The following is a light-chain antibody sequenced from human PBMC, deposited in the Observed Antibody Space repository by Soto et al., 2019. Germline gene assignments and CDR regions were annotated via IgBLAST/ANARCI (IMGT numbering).Light chain of an antibody. V-gene: IGLV2-11*01. CDR3: CSYAGSYTYV. CDR2: DVS. CDR1: SSDVGGYNY. J-gene: IGLJ1*01. Sequence: QSALTQPPSVSGSPGQSVTISCTGTSSDVGGYNYVSWYQQHPGKAPKLMIYDVSKRPSGVPDHFSGSKSGNTASLTISGLQAEDEADYYCCSYAGSYTYVFGTGTKVTVL.